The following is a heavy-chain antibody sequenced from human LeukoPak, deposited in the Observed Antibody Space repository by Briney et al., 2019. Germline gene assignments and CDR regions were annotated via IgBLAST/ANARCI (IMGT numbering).Heavy chain of an antibody. CDR3: ARGLEYYYDSSGYYY. J-gene: IGHJ4*02. CDR1: GGSFSGYY. Sequence: SEALSLTCAVYGGSFSGYYWSWIRQPPGKGLEWIGEINHSGSTNYNPSLKSRVTISVDTTKNQSSLKLSSVTAADTAVYYCARGLEYYYDSSGYYYWGQGTLVTASS. V-gene: IGHV4-34*01. CDR2: INHSGST. D-gene: IGHD3-22*01.